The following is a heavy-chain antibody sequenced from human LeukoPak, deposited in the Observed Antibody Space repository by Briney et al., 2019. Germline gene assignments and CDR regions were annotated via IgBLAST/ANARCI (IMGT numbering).Heavy chain of an antibody. CDR3: ARVFTLDIVVVPAAMEIGWFDP. D-gene: IGHD2-2*03. CDR2: ISAYNGNT. J-gene: IGHJ5*02. CDR1: GYTFTSYG. Sequence: ASVKVSCKASGYTFTSYGISWVRQAPGQGLEWMGWISAYNGNTNYAQKLQGRVTMTTDTSTSTAYMELRSLRSDDTAVYYCARVFTLDIVVVPAAMEIGWFDPWGQGTLVTASS. V-gene: IGHV1-18*01.